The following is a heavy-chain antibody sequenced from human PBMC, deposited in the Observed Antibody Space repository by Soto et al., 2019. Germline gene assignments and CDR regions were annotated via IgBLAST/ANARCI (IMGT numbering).Heavy chain of an antibody. V-gene: IGHV1-18*01. Sequence: GASVKVSCKASGYTFTSYGISWVRQAPGQGLEWMGWISAYNGNTNYAQKLQGRVTMTTDTSTSTAYMELRSLRSDDTAVYYCARDQYSGYDSLYHYYYYGMDVWGQGTTVTVSS. CDR2: ISAYNGNT. J-gene: IGHJ6*02. CDR3: ARDQYSGYDSLYHYYYYGMDV. CDR1: GYTFTSYG. D-gene: IGHD5-12*01.